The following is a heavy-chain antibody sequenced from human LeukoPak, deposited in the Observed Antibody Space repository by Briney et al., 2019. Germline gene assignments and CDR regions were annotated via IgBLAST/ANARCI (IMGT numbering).Heavy chain of an antibody. V-gene: IGHV3-30*18. CDR2: ISYDGSNK. Sequence: PGGSLRLSSAASGFTFSSYGMHWVRQAPGKGLEWVAVISYDGSNKYYADSVKGRFTISRDNSKNTLYLQMNSLRAEDTAVYYCAKDFQYSSGWSFDPWGQGTLVTVSS. CDR1: GFTFSSYG. J-gene: IGHJ5*02. CDR3: AKDFQYSSGWSFDP. D-gene: IGHD6-19*01.